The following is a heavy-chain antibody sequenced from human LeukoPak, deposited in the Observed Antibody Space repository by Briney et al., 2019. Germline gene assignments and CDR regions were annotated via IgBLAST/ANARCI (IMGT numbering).Heavy chain of an antibody. D-gene: IGHD2-2*01. CDR3: TRGLLCSSCYHTFDY. V-gene: IGHV3-48*03. CDR2: ISSDGSVT. Sequence: PGGSLRLSCAASGFTFSSYEMNWVRQAPGQGLEWVSYISSDGSVTHYADSVKGRFTISRDNAKNSVDLQMNSLTAEDTSVYYCTRGLLCSSCYHTFDYWGQGSLVTVSS. CDR1: GFTFSSYE. J-gene: IGHJ4*02.